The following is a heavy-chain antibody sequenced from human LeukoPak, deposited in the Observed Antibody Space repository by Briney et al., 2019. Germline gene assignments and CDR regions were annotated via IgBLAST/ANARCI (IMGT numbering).Heavy chain of an antibody. J-gene: IGHJ6*03. Sequence: SVKVSCKASGGTFSSYAISWVRQAPGQGLEWMGGIIPIFGTANYAQKFQGRVTITADESTSTAYMELSSLRSEDTAVYYCARDTRAALFEGHYYCYMDVWGKGTTVTVSS. D-gene: IGHD6-13*01. CDR3: ARDTRAALFEGHYYCYMDV. V-gene: IGHV1-69*01. CDR2: IIPIFGTA. CDR1: GGTFSSYA.